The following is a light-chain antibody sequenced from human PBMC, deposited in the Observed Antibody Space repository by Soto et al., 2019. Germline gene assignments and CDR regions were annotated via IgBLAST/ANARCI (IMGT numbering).Light chain of an antibody. V-gene: IGLV1-40*01. J-gene: IGLJ1*01. CDR3: QSYDSSLSGYV. CDR2: GNI. CDR1: SSNIGANYD. Sequence: QSALTQPPSVSGAPGQRVTISCTGSSSNIGANYDVHWYQQLPGTAPKLLIYGNINRPSGVPDRFSGSKSGTSVSLAITGLQAEDEADYYCQSYDSSLSGYVFGTGTKLTVL.